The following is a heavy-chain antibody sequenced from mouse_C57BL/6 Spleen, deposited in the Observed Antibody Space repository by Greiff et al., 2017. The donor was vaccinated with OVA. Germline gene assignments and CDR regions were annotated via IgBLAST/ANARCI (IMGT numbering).Heavy chain of an antibody. CDR1: GYSFTDYN. V-gene: IGHV1-39*01. CDR2: INPNYGTT. J-gene: IGHJ1*03. Sequence: VQLQQSGPELVKPGASVKISCKASGYSFTDYNMNWVKQSNGKSLEWIGVINPNYGTTSYNQKFKGKATLTVDQSTSTDYRQLNSLTSEDTAVYNGASSYGGYCDVWGTGTTVTVAS. D-gene: IGHD1-1*01. CDR3: ASSYGGYCDV.